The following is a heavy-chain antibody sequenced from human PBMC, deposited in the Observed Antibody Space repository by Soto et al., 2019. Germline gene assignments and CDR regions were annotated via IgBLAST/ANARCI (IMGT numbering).Heavy chain of an antibody. CDR2: IYHSGST. Sequence: SGTLSLTCAVSGGSISSSNWWSWVRQPPGKGLEWIGEIYHSGSTNYNPSLKSRVTISVDKSKNQFSLKLSSVTAADTAVYYCARGLTPDFTVFKYSSYYGMDGCGQGNTLTVS. V-gene: IGHV4-4*02. CDR1: GGSISSSNW. D-gene: IGHD2-15*01. CDR3: ARGLTPDFTVFKYSSYYGMDG. J-gene: IGHJ6*02.